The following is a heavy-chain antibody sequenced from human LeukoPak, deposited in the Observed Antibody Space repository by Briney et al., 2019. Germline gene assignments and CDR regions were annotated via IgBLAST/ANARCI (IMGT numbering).Heavy chain of an antibody. CDR2: ISSGSSYI. D-gene: IGHD1-1*01. J-gene: IGHJ4*02. CDR3: ARDPTGYYFDY. V-gene: IGHV3-21*01. CDR1: GFTFSSYN. Sequence: GGSLRLSCAATGFTFSSYNMNWVRQAPGEGLEWVSSISSGSSYIYYADSVKGRFTISRDNAKNSLYLQMNSLRAEGTAVYYCARDPTGYYFDYWGQGTLVTVSS.